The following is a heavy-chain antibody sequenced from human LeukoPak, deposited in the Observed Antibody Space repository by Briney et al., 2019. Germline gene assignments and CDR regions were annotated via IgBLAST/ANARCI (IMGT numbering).Heavy chain of an antibody. V-gene: IGHV3-64*01. D-gene: IGHD6-19*01. CDR1: GFSFSAYI. CDR3: TRRYGGHSGWAGYHDS. CDR2: IRSDGSST. Sequence: EGSLRLSCVASGFSFSAYIKHWVRQAPGKGLEYISAIRSDGSSTFYPNSVKGRFTISRDNSKSALYLQMGSLRSEDTAVYYCTRRYGGHSGWAGYHDSWGQGTLVTVSS. J-gene: IGHJ4*02.